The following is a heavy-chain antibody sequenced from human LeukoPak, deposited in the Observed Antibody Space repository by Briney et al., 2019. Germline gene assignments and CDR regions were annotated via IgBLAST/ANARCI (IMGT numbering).Heavy chain of an antibody. D-gene: IGHD3-16*02. V-gene: IGHV1-18*01. Sequence: ASVKVSCKASGYTFTSYGISWVRQAPGQGLEWMGWISAYNGITNYAQKLQGRVTMTTDTSTSTAYMELRSLRSDDTAVYYCARVRGDYVWGSYRYAAKSNWFDPWGQGTLVTVSS. CDR3: ARVRGDYVWGSYRYAAKSNWFDP. J-gene: IGHJ5*02. CDR2: ISAYNGIT. CDR1: GYTFTSYG.